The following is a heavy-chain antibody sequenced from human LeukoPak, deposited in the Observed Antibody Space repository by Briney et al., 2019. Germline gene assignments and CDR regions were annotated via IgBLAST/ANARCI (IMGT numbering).Heavy chain of an antibody. J-gene: IGHJ2*01. D-gene: IGHD3-3*02. CDR1: GFTVSTNY. Sequence: GGSLRLSCAASGFTVSTNYMNWVRQASGKGLEWVSILYSGSSTYYADSVEGRFTISRDSSKNTLFLRMNDLRAEDTAVYYCARVGDHFHWYLDLWGRGTLVTVSS. V-gene: IGHV3-53*01. CDR3: ARVGDHFHWYLDL. CDR2: LYSGSST.